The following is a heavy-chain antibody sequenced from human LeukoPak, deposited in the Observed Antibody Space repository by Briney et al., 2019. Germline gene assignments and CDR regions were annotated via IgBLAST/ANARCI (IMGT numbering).Heavy chain of an antibody. J-gene: IGHJ4*02. D-gene: IGHD6-13*01. CDR2: VSYDGSNK. Sequence: HRGSLRLSCTASGLTFSSYAIHWVRQAPGKGLEWVAVVSYDGSNKYYADSVRGRFTISRDNSKNTLYLQMNSLTAEDTAVYYCARKSSSTWLIDYWGQGTLVTVSS. CDR3: ARKSSSTWLIDY. V-gene: IGHV3-30-3*01. CDR1: GLTFSSYA.